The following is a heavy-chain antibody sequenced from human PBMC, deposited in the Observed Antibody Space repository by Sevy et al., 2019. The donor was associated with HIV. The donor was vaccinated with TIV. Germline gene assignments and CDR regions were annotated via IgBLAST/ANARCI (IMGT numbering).Heavy chain of an antibody. CDR3: TCEAPEGSFHN. Sequence: GGSLRLSCAASGFTFIDAWMNWVRQAPGKGLEWVGRIKSKGGGETEDYAAPVKGRFTFSRDDSKNTLYLQMNSLKTEDTAVYYCTCEAPEGSFHNWGQGTLVTVSS. J-gene: IGHJ4*02. V-gene: IGHV3-15*07. CDR1: GFTFIDAW. CDR2: IKSKGGGETE.